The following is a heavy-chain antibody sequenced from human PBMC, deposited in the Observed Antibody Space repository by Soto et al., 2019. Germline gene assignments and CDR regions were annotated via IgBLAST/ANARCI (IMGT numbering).Heavy chain of an antibody. Sequence: EGSLRLSCSASGFTFSGSAMHWDRQPPGKGLEYVSSISTNGGSAFYADSVMGRLTISRANSKNTLYLQLSSLRVEDTAMYYFVKTRVAHPELLGYDYAMDVSGQGT. D-gene: IGHD1-26*01. CDR1: GFTFSGSA. CDR2: ISTNGGSA. V-gene: IGHV3-64D*06. CDR3: VKTRVAHPELLGYDYAMDV. J-gene: IGHJ6*01.